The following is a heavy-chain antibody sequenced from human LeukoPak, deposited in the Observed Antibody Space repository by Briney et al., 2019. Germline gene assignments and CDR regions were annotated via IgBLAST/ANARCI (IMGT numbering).Heavy chain of an antibody. CDR3: ARGPYTNTNYFDP. CDR2: ISHSGST. Sequence: SEALSLTCGVSNYSISSGYFWGWLRQSPGKGLKWIGSISHSGSTYYNPSLESRVTISLDTSKNQFSLKLGSVTAADTAVYFCARGPYTNTNYFDPWGQGTQVTVTS. V-gene: IGHV4-38-2*01. J-gene: IGHJ5*02. CDR1: NYSISSGYF. D-gene: IGHD2-2*02.